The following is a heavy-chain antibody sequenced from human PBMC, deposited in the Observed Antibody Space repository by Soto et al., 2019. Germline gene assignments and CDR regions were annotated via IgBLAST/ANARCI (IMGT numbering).Heavy chain of an antibody. D-gene: IGHD4-17*01. CDR2: IFYSRNT. V-gene: IGHV4-59*01. CDR1: GGYISPYY. J-gene: IGHJ4*01. CDR3: GRDSGYGDPFDY. Sequence: SETLSLTCTVSGGYISPYYWSWIRQPPGKELERIGYIFYSRNTNYNPSIRSRVTISIDTSKNQFSLKLSSVTAADTAVYYCGRDSGYGDPFDYWGQGTLVTVSS.